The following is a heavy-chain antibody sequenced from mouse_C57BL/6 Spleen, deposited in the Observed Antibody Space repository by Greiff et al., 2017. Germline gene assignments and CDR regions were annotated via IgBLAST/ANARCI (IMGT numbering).Heavy chain of an antibody. CDR3: AKNGDYYGSSYWFAY. D-gene: IGHD1-1*01. V-gene: IGHV2-5*01. Sequence: QVQLKESGPGLVQPSQSLSITCTVSGFSLTSYGVHWVRQSPGKGLEWLGVIWRGGSTDYNAAFMSRLSITKDNSKSQVFFKMNSLQADDTAIYYCAKNGDYYGSSYWFAYWGQGTLVTVSA. CDR1: GFSLTSYG. CDR2: IWRGGST. J-gene: IGHJ3*01.